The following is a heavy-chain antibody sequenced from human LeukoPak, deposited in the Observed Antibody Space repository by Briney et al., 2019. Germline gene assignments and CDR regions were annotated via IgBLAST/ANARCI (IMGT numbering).Heavy chain of an antibody. Sequence: SVKVSCKASGGTFSSYAISWVRQAPGQGLEWMGGIIPIFGTANYAQKFQGRVTITADESTSTAYMELSSLRSEDTAVYYCARVLRYFVGDYYFDYWGQGTLVTVSP. J-gene: IGHJ4*02. CDR2: IIPIFGTA. V-gene: IGHV1-69*01. D-gene: IGHD3-9*01. CDR3: ARVLRYFVGDYYFDY. CDR1: GGTFSSYA.